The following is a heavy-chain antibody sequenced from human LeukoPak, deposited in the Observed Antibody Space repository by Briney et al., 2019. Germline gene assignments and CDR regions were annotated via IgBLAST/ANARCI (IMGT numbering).Heavy chain of an antibody. CDR2: IWNDGSKK. Sequence: QPGRSLRLSCAASGFSFSTFGMHWARRAPGKGLEWVAVIWNDGSKKFYADSVKGRFTISRDNSQKTLYLQMNRLRVEDTAVYYCGRDSLGGDYWGQGTLVTVSS. D-gene: IGHD3-16*01. CDR3: GRDSLGGDY. V-gene: IGHV3-33*01. J-gene: IGHJ4*02. CDR1: GFSFSTFG.